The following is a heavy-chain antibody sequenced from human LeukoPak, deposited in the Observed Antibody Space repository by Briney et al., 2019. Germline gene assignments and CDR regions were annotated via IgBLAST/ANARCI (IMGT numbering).Heavy chain of an antibody. J-gene: IGHJ4*02. Sequence: PGGSLRLSCAASGFTVSSNYMSWVRQAPGKGLEWVSVIYSGGSTYYADSVKGRFTISRDNSKNTLYLQMSSLRAEDTAVYYCARDRGSDDPIDYWGQGTPVTVSS. CDR2: IYSGGST. D-gene: IGHD2-15*01. V-gene: IGHV3-53*01. CDR1: GFTVSSNY. CDR3: ARDRGSDDPIDY.